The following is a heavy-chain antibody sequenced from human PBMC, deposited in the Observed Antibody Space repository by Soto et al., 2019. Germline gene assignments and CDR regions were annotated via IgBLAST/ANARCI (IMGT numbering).Heavy chain of an antibody. CDR1: GYTFTSYG. CDR2: ISAYNGNT. J-gene: IGHJ4*02. D-gene: IGHD6-13*01. CDR3: ARQIAAAGSPPVGY. V-gene: IGHV1-18*01. Sequence: ASVKVSCKASGYTFTSYGISWVRQAPGQGLEWMGWISAYNGNTNYAQKLQGRVTMTTDTSTSTAYMELRSLRSDDTAVYYCARQIAAAGSPPVGYWGQGTLVTVSS.